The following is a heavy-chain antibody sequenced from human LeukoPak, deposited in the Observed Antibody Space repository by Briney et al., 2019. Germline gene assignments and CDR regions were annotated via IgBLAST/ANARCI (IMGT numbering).Heavy chain of an antibody. CDR2: ISGSGGSI. V-gene: IGHV3-23*01. Sequence: GGSLRLSCAASGFTFSSYAMSWVRQAPGKGLEWVSAISGSGGSIYYTDSVKGRFTISRDNSKNTLYLQMNSLRAEDTAVYYCAKDRRVLWFGEHYDAFDIWGQGTMVTVSS. D-gene: IGHD3-10*01. CDR3: AKDRRVLWFGEHYDAFDI. J-gene: IGHJ3*02. CDR1: GFTFSSYA.